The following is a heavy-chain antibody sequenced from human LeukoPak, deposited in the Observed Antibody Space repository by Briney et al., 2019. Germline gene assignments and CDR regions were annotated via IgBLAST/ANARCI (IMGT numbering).Heavy chain of an antibody. V-gene: IGHV4-4*02. CDR1: GGSISSSNW. CDR3: ARASTTVWAFDI. CDR2: IYHSGST. D-gene: IGHD4-17*01. J-gene: IGHJ3*02. Sequence: SETLSLTCAVSGGSISSSNWWSWVRQPPGKGLEWIGEIYHSGSTNYNLSLKSRVTISVDKSKNQFSLKLSSVTAADTAVYYCARASTTVWAFDIWGQGTMVTVSS.